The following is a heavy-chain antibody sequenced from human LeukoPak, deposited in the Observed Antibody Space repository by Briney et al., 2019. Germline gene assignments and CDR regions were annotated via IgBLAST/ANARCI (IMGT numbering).Heavy chain of an antibody. J-gene: IGHJ4*02. CDR2: ISSTGSII. CDR1: GFTFSSHT. CDR3: ARVPAAITNLGQYYFDS. V-gene: IGHV3-21*05. D-gene: IGHD2-2*02. Sequence: GGSLRLSCAASGFTFSSHTMNWVRQAPGKGLEWVSYISSTGSIIYYADSVKGRFTISRDSAKNSLYLQMNSLRAEDTAVYYCARVPAAITNLGQYYFDSWGQGTLVTVSS.